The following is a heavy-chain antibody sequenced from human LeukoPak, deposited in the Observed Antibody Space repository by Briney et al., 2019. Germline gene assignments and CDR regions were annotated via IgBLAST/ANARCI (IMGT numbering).Heavy chain of an antibody. D-gene: IGHD3-10*01. CDR2: IKSKTDGGTT. V-gene: IGHV3-15*01. CDR1: GFTFSNAW. J-gene: IGHJ4*02. CDR3: LRDWYGSGSYWQIRESYFDY. Sequence: KPGGSLRLSCAASGFTFSNAWMSWVRQAPGKGLEWVGRIKSKTDGGTTDCAAPVKGRFTISRDDSKNTLYLQMNSLKTEDTAVYYCLRDWYGSGSYWQIRESYFDYWGQGTLVTVSS.